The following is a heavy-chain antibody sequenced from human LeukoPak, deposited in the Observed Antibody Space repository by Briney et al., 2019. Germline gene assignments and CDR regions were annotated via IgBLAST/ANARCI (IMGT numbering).Heavy chain of an antibody. V-gene: IGHV4-39*01. CDR3: ASQNLWFGELWGATFDY. J-gene: IGHJ4*02. CDR2: IYYSGST. Sequence: SETLSLTCTVSGGSISSSSYYWGWIRQPPGKGLEWIGSIYYSGSTYYNPSLKSRVTISVDTSKNQFSLKLSSVTAADTAVYYCASQNLWFGELWGATFDYWGQGTLVTVSS. D-gene: IGHD3-10*01. CDR1: GGSISSSSYY.